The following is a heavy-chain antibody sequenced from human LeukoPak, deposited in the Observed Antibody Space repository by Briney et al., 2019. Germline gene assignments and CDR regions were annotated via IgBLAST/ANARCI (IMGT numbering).Heavy chain of an antibody. CDR3: ARDQAAWFDP. J-gene: IGHJ5*02. D-gene: IGHD6-13*01. V-gene: IGHV4-4*02. CDR2: IYRTGDT. Sequence: SETLSLTCAVSGGSMNSHNWWIWVRQPPGRGLEWIGEIYRTGDTNYNPSLKSRVTISQDKSKNQFSLKLNSMTAADTAVYYCARDQAAWFDPWGQGTLVTVSS. CDR1: GGSMNSHNW.